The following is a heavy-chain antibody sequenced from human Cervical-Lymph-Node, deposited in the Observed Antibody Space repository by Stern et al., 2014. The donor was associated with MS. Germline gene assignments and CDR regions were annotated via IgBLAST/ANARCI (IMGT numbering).Heavy chain of an antibody. CDR2: ISYDGSNK. J-gene: IGHJ4*02. CDR3: ARDAFPGDYSNYHYADY. V-gene: IGHV3-30-3*01. D-gene: IGHD4-11*01. Sequence: QVQLVESGGGVVQPGRSLRLSCAASGFTFSSYAMHWVRQAPGKGLEWVAVISYDGSNKYYADSVKGRFTISRDNSKNTLYLQMNSLRAEDTAVYYCARDAFPGDYSNYHYADYWGQGTLVTVSS. CDR1: GFTFSSYA.